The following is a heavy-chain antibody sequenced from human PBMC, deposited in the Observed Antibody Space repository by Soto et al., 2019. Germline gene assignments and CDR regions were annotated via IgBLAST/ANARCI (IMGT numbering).Heavy chain of an antibody. CDR3: AREVYGGRSDF. Sequence: SETLSLTCAVYGGSFSGYYWSWIRQPPGKGLEWIGEINHSGSTNYNPSLKSRVTISVDTSKNQFSLKLSSVTAADTAVYYCAREVYGGRSDFRAQRTLDTGSS. V-gene: IGHV4-34*01. J-gene: IGHJ4*02. CDR1: GGSFSGYY. D-gene: IGHD2-15*01. CDR2: INHSGST.